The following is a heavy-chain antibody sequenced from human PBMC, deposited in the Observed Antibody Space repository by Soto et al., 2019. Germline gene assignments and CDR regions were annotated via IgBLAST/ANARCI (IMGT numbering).Heavy chain of an antibody. CDR3: ARDREQWLVGYYFDY. CDR1: GFTFSRYG. D-gene: IGHD6-19*01. J-gene: IGHJ4*02. Sequence: LRLSCAASGFTFSRYGMHWVRQAPGRGLEWVAVIWYDGSNIYYADSVKGRFTISRDNSKDTLDLQMNSLRAEDTAVYYCARDREQWLVGYYFDYWGQGTLVTVSS. CDR2: IWYDGSNI. V-gene: IGHV3-33*01.